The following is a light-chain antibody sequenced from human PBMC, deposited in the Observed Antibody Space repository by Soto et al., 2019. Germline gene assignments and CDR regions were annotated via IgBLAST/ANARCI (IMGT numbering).Light chain of an antibody. CDR2: EVS. V-gene: IGLV2-14*01. J-gene: IGLJ1*01. Sequence: QSVLTQPASVSESHGQSITITCTVTSSDVGAYDYVSWYQQYPGKAPKLIIYEVSNRPSGVSNRFSGSKSGNTASLTISGLQADDEADYYCSSYTSSSTYVFGTGTKV. CDR1: SSDVGAYDY. CDR3: SSYTSSSTYV.